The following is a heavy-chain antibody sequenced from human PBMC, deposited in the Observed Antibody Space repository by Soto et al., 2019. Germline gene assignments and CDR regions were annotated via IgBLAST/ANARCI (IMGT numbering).Heavy chain of an antibody. CDR2: ISASGGST. CDR3: AKHTSSSAIDI. V-gene: IGHV3-23*01. Sequence: WSLRRCGAASGVTFRRDAMSWVRQAPGKGLEWVSVISASGGSTYYADSVKGQFIISRDNSKNKLYLQINSLRAEDTALYYCAKHTSSSAIDIWGQGTMVTVSS. CDR1: GVTFRRDA. D-gene: IGHD6-6*01. J-gene: IGHJ3*02.